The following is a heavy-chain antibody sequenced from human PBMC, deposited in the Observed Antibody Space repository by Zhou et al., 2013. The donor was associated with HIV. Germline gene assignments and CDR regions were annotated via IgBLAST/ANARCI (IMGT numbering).Heavy chain of an antibody. D-gene: IGHD2-2*01. Sequence: QVQLVQSGAEVKKPGSSVKVSCKASGGTFSSYAISWVRQAPGQGLEWMGRIIPILGIANYAQKFQGRVTITADKSTSTAYMELSSLRSEDTAVYYCARVLGYCSSTSCFGRDWFDPWGQGTLVTVSS. V-gene: IGHV1-69*04. CDR3: ARVLGYCSSTSCFGRDWFDP. J-gene: IGHJ5*02. CDR2: IIPILGIA. CDR1: GGTFSSYA.